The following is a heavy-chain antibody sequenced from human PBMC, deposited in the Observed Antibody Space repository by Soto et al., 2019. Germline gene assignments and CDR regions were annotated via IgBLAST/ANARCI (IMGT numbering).Heavy chain of an antibody. CDR1: GLSFSAAW. D-gene: IGHD3-3*01. J-gene: IGHJ5*02. CDR3: AHQGDFFDTILS. Sequence: EVQLVESGGGLVKPGESLRLSCAVSGLSFSAAWMKWVRQAPGKGLEWVGPIKSKGGGETTDYAAPVKGRFTISRDDSKNTLYLQMNSLKTEDTAVYYCAHQGDFFDTILSWGQGALVTVSS. CDR2: IKSKGGGETT. V-gene: IGHV3-15*07.